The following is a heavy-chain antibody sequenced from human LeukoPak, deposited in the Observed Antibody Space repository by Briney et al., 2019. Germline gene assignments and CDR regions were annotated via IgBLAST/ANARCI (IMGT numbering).Heavy chain of an antibody. CDR3: ARDGDDCSGGSCYRRPGEFDP. CDR2: IYTSGST. CDR1: GGSISSYY. Sequence: KSSETLSLTCTVSGGSISSYYWSWIRQPAGKGLEWIGRIYTSGSTNYNPSLKSRVTMSVDTPKNQFSLKLSSVTAADTAVYYCARDGDDCSGGSCYRRPGEFDPWGQGTLVTVSS. J-gene: IGHJ5*02. V-gene: IGHV4-4*07. D-gene: IGHD2-15*01.